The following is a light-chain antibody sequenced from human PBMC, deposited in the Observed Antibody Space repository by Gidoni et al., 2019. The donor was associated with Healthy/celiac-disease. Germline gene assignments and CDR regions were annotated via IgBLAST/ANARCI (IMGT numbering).Light chain of an antibody. CDR1: SSNIGAGYD. CDR3: QSYDSSLSGSVV. J-gene: IGLJ2*01. Sequence: QSVLTQPPSVSGAPGQRVPISCTGSSSNIGAGYDVHWYQQLPGTAPKLLIYCNSNRPSGVPDRFSGSKSGTSASLAITGLQAEDEADYYCQSYDSSLSGSVVFGGGTKLTVL. V-gene: IGLV1-40*01. CDR2: CNS.